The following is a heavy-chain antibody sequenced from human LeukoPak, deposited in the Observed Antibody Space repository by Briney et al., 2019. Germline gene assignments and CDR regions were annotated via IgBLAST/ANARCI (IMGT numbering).Heavy chain of an antibody. J-gene: IGHJ4*02. CDR2: IYYSGST. CDR1: GGSFSGYY. D-gene: IGHD6-19*01. Sequence: RTSETLSLTCAVYGGSFSGYYWSWIRQPPGKGLEWIGYIYYSGSTNYNPSLKSRVTISVDTSKNQFSLKLSSVTAADTAVYYCARESVAGTRWGQGTLVTVSS. V-gene: IGHV4-59*01. CDR3: ARESVAGTR.